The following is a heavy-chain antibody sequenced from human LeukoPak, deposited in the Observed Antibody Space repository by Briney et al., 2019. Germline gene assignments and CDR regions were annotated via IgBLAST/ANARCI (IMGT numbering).Heavy chain of an antibody. D-gene: IGHD3-9*01. CDR2: INPNSDGT. V-gene: IGHV1-2*02. CDR1: GYSFTAYF. CDR3: ARVSRFFDWLPPFVY. J-gene: IGHJ4*02. Sequence: ASVKVSCKASGYSFTAYFVHWVRQAPGRGLEWMGWINPNSDGTNYAQNFQGRVTMTADPSISTAYMELSRLSSDDTAVYYCARVSRFFDWLPPFVYWGQGTLVTVSS.